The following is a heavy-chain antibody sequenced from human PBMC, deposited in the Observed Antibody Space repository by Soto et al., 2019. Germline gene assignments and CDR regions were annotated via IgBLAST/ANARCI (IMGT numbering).Heavy chain of an antibody. CDR3: ARTRYSYGYLFYFEY. CDR2: IKQDESER. V-gene: IGHV3-7*01. J-gene: IGHJ4*02. CDR1: GFTFTDYW. Sequence: GSLRLSCAASGFTFTDYWMSWVRQAPGKGLEWVANIKQDESERYYVDRVKGRFTISRDNAKNSLCLQMNSLRAEDTAVYYCARTRYSYGYLFYFEYWGQGTLVTVSS. D-gene: IGHD5-18*01.